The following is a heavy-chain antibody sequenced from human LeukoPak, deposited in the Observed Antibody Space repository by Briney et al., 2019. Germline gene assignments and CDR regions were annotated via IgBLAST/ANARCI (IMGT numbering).Heavy chain of an antibody. CDR1: GFFFGSYA. J-gene: IGHJ6*02. CDR3: AKYYASGSFYPHYGLDV. Sequence: GGSLRLSCAASGFFFGSYAMSWVRRAPGRGLDWVSTIISAGDVTYYTDSVKGRFTMSRDNSNDTVFLQMNSLRAEDTAIYYCAKYYASGSFYPHYGLDVWGQGTTVTVSS. V-gene: IGHV3-23*01. D-gene: IGHD3-10*01. CDR2: IISAGDVT.